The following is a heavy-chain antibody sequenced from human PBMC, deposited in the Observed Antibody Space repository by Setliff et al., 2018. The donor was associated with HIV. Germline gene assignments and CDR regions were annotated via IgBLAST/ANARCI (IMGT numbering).Heavy chain of an antibody. Sequence: ETLSLTCTVSGGSINPYYWIWIRQPPGKRLEWIGFIYYTGSTHYNPSLKSRVSMSLDTSKDQFSLSLSSVTAADTAIYYCARHVSVGPTYYYDSWGQGTLVTVSS. J-gene: IGHJ4*02. V-gene: IGHV4-59*08. CDR2: IYYTGST. CDR1: GGSINPYY. CDR3: ARHVSVGPTYYYDS. D-gene: IGHD3-3*01.